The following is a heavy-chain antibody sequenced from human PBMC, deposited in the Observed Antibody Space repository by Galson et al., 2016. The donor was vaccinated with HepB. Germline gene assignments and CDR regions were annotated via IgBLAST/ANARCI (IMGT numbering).Heavy chain of an antibody. CDR1: GGSISSTAW. Sequence: SETLSLTCAVSGGSISSTAWWSWVRQPPGKGLEWIGEIYHSGSTNYSPSLMSRVTMSLDKSKNQFSLKLNSVTAADTAMYFCTRRVRNNVVWWFDPWGQGILVTVSS. J-gene: IGHJ5*02. CDR3: TRRVRNNVVWWFDP. CDR2: IYHSGST. D-gene: IGHD1/OR15-1a*01. V-gene: IGHV4-4*02.